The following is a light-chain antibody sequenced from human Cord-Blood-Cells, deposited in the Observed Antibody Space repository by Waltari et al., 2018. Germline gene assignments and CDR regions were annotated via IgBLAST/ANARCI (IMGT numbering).Light chain of an antibody. V-gene: IGLV1-47*01. CDR1: SSNIGSNY. Sequence: QSVLTQQPSASGTPGQRGTISCSGRSSNIGSNYVYWYPQSPGTAPKLLIYRNNQRPSGVPARFSGSKSGTSASLAISGLRSEDEADYYCAAWDDSLSGPVFGGGTKLTVL. J-gene: IGLJ3*02. CDR3: AAWDDSLSGPV. CDR2: RNN.